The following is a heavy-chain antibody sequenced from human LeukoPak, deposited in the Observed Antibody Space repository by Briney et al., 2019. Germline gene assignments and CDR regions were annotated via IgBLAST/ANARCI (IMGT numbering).Heavy chain of an antibody. Sequence: SVRVSCKASGGTFSSYAISWVRQAPGQGLEWMGEIIPIFGTANYAQKFQGRVTMTEDTSTDTAYMELSSLRSEDTAVFYCATWAGAVIVDKNGGVDWGQGTLVTVSS. V-gene: IGHV1-69*06. J-gene: IGHJ4*02. CDR2: IIPIFGTA. CDR3: ATWAGAVIVDKNGGVD. CDR1: GGTFSSYA. D-gene: IGHD3-22*01.